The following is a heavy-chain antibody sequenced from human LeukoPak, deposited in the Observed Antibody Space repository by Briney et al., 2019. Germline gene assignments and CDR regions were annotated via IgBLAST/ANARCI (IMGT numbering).Heavy chain of an antibody. CDR1: GYTFTGYY. J-gene: IGHJ3*02. V-gene: IGHV1-2*02. CDR2: TNPNSGGT. D-gene: IGHD3-9*01. Sequence: ASVKVSCKASGYTFTGYYMHWVRQAPGQGLEWMGWTNPNSGGTNYAQKFQGRVTMTRDTSISTAYMELSRLRSDDTAVYYCWAQNKRVFLTGYFDAFDIWGQGTMVNVSS. CDR3: WAQNKRVFLTGYFDAFDI.